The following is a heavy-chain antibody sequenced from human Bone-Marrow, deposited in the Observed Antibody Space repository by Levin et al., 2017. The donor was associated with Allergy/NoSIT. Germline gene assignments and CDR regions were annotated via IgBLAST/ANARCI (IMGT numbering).Heavy chain of an antibody. Sequence: SVKVSCKASGGAFSSYTISWVRQAPGQGLEWMGRIIPVLRITDYAQIFQGRVTITADKSTATAYMELRSLRSEDTAMYYCAREGTTRGLIDTRGSWFDPWGQGTLVTVSS. V-gene: IGHV1-69*04. D-gene: IGHD3-16*01. CDR3: AREGTTRGLIDTRGSWFDP. CDR1: GGAFSSYT. J-gene: IGHJ5*02. CDR2: IIPVLRIT.